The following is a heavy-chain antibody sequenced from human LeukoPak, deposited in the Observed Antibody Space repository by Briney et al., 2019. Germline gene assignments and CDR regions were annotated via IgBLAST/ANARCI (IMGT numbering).Heavy chain of an antibody. V-gene: IGHV3-23*01. D-gene: IGHD3-22*01. CDR1: GFTFSSYA. CDR3: AKDPNYYDSSGYYYDY. Sequence: GGSPRLSCAASGFTFSSYAMSWVRQAPGKGLEWVSAISGSGGSTYYADSVKGRFTISRDNSKNTLYLQMNSLRAEDTAVYYCAKDPNYYDSSGYYYDYWGQGTLVTVSS. CDR2: ISGSGGST. J-gene: IGHJ4*02.